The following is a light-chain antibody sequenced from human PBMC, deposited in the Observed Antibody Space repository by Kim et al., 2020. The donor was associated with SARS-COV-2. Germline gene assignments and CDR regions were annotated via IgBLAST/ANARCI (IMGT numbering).Light chain of an antibody. Sequence: IIMTQSPATLSVSPGERATLSCRASQSVGTNLAWYQQKPGQAPRLLIFSASSKTTDIPARFSGRGSGTEFTLTITSLQSEDFAVYYCQQYNNWRRTFGQGTKVDIK. CDR1: QSVGTN. CDR3: QQYNNWRRT. J-gene: IGKJ1*01. CDR2: SAS. V-gene: IGKV3-15*01.